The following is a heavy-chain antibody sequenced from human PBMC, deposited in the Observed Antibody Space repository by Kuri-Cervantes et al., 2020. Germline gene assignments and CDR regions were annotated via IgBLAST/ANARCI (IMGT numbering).Heavy chain of an antibody. CDR1: GFTFSNYG. CDR2: IRYDGSNK. V-gene: IGHV3-30*02. CDR3: AKDPSGWYYGWFDP. D-gene: IGHD6-19*01. J-gene: IGHJ5*02. Sequence: GGSLRLSCAASGFTFSNYGMHWVRQAPGKGLEWVAFIRYDGSNKYYADSVKGRFTISRDNSKNTLYLQMNSLRAEDTAVYYCAKDPSGWYYGWFDPWGQGTLVTVSS.